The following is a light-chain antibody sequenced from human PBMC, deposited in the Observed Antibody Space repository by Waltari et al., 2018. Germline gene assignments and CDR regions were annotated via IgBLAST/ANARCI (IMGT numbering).Light chain of an antibody. CDR2: DSS. V-gene: IGKV3-11*01. CDR3: QQRRTWPLT. J-gene: IGKJ4*01. Sequence: EVVLTQSPATLSLSPGERATLSCRASHNVSHLLAWYQQKPGQAPRLLIYDSSNTATGIPARFSGSGSGTDFTLTISSLEPEDFAVYYCQQRRTWPLTFGGGTTVEI. CDR1: HNVSHL.